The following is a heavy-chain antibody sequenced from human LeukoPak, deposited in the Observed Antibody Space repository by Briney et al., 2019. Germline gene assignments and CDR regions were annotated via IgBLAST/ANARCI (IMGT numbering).Heavy chain of an antibody. Sequence: SVKVSCKASGGTFSSYAISWVRQAPGQGLEWMGRIIPILGIANYAQKFQGRVTITADKSTSTAYMELSSLRSEDTAVYYCAREGYYDSSGYSLDDYWGQGTLVTVSS. D-gene: IGHD3-22*01. CDR2: IIPILGIA. V-gene: IGHV1-69*04. CDR1: GGTFSSYA. CDR3: AREGYYDSSGYSLDDY. J-gene: IGHJ4*02.